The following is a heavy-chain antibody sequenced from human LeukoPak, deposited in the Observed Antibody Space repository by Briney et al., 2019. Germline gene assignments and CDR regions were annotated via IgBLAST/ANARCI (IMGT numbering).Heavy chain of an antibody. CDR3: ARGQGAGTGSRWFDP. D-gene: IGHD6-19*01. Sequence: SETLSLTCAVYGGSFSGYYWSWIRPPPGKGLEWIGEINHSGSTNYNPSLKSRVTISVDTSKNQFSLKLSSVTAADTAVYYCARGQGAGTGSRWFDPWGQGTLVTVSS. CDR2: INHSGST. J-gene: IGHJ5*02. CDR1: GGSFSGYY. V-gene: IGHV4-34*01.